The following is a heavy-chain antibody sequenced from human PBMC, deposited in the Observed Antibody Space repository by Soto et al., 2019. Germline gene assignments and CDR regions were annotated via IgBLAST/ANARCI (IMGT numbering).Heavy chain of an antibody. J-gene: IGHJ4*02. CDR3: ARRPVTYYFDC. Sequence: QVQLVESGGGVVQPGRSLRLSCAASGFTFSNYAMHWVRQAPGKGLEWVAVISYDGSNKYYADSVKGRFTISRDNSKNTLYLQMNSLRAENTAVYYCARRPVTYYFDCLGQGTRVTVYS. D-gene: IGHD4-17*01. V-gene: IGHV3-30-3*01. CDR2: ISYDGSNK. CDR1: GFTFSNYA.